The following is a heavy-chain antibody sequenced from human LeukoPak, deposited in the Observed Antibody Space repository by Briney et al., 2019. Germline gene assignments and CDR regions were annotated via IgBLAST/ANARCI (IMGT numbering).Heavy chain of an antibody. CDR1: GGSISSYY. V-gene: IGHV4-4*07. CDR3: ARVASGYDVFDI. CDR2: VYTSGST. D-gene: IGHD3-3*01. J-gene: IGHJ3*02. Sequence: SETLSLTCTVSGGSISSYYWSWIRQSAGKGLEWIGRVYTSGSTNYNPSFRSRVTMSVDTSKNQLSLKLSSVTAADTAVFYCARVASGYDVFDIWGQGTMVTVSS.